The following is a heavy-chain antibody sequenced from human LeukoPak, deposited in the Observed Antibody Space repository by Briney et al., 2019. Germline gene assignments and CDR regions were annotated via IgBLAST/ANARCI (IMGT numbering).Heavy chain of an antibody. J-gene: IGHJ3*02. CDR2: IYYSGST. D-gene: IGHD3-10*01. CDR1: GGSISSGGYS. CDR3: ARSRGVRHAFDI. Sequence: SETLSLTCAVSGGSISSGGYSWSWIRQPPGKGLEWIGYIYYSGSTYYNPSLKSRVTISVDTSKNQFSLKLSSVTAADTAVYYCARSRGVRHAFDIWGQGTMVTVSS. V-gene: IGHV4-30-4*07.